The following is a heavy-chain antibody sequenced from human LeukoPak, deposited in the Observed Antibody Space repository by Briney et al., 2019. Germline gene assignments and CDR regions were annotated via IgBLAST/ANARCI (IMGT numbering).Heavy chain of an antibody. CDR2: ISYDGSNK. Sequence: PGGSLRLSCAASGFTFSSYGMHWVRQAPGKGLEWVAVISYDGSNKYYADSVKGRFTISRDNSKNTLYLQMNSLRAEDTAVYYCARGVQYGDHLDYWGQGTLVTVSS. D-gene: IGHD4-17*01. CDR1: GFTFSSYG. J-gene: IGHJ4*02. CDR3: ARGVQYGDHLDY. V-gene: IGHV3-30*03.